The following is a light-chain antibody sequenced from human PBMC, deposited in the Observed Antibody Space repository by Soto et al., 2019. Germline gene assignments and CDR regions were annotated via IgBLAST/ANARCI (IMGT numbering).Light chain of an antibody. CDR2: GAS. J-gene: IGKJ2*01. CDR1: QTVSSTY. CDR3: QQFGTSPYT. V-gene: IGKV3-20*01. Sequence: EIVLTQSPGTLSLSPGEGATLSCRASQTVSSTYLAWYQQKPGRAPSLLIHGASTRAAGIPDRFSASGSGTHFTLTINRLESEDSAVYFCQQFGTSPYTFGQGTTVEIK.